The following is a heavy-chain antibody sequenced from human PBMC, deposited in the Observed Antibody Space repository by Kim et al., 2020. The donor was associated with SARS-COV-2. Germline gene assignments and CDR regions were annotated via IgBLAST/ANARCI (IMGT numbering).Heavy chain of an antibody. D-gene: IGHD2-2*01. Sequence: GGSLRLSCAGSGFTFSTYSMNWVRQAPGKGLEWVSSISSDSYYIFYADSVKGRFTISRDNAKNSLYLQMNSLRGEDTAVYYCATRFTGAPLDYWGQGALVTVSS. CDR2: ISSDSYYI. CDR1: GFTFSTYS. V-gene: IGHV3-21*06. CDR3: ATRFTGAPLDY. J-gene: IGHJ4*02.